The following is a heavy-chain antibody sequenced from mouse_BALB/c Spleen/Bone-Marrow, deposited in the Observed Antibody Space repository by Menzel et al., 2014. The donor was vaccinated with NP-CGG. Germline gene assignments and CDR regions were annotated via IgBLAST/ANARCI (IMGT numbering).Heavy chain of an antibody. Sequence: VQLQQSGAELVRPGALVKLSCKASGFNIKDYYMHWVKQRPEQGLEWIGWIDPENGNTIYDPKFQGKASMTADTSSNTAYLQLSSLTSEDTAVYYCVAYYRYEYYFDYWGQGTTLTVSS. CDR1: GFNIKDYY. J-gene: IGHJ2*01. V-gene: IGHV14-1*02. CDR3: VAYYRYEYYFDY. D-gene: IGHD2-14*01. CDR2: IDPENGNT.